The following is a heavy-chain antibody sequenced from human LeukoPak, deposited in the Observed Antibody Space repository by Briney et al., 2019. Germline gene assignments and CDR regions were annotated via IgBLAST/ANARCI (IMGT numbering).Heavy chain of an antibody. CDR2: ISGSGAST. CDR3: AKDGVGAIFYYFDY. J-gene: IGHJ4*02. D-gene: IGHD1-26*01. V-gene: IGHV3-23*01. CDR1: GFTFSSYA. Sequence: GGSLRLSCAASGFTFSSYAMSWVRQAPGKGLEWVSAISGSGASTYYADSVKGRFTISRDNSKNTLYLQMNSLRAEDTAVYYCAKDGVGAIFYYFDYWGQGTLVTVSS.